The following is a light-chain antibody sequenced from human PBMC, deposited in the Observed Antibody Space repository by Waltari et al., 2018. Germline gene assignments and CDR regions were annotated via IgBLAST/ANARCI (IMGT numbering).Light chain of an antibody. J-gene: IGLJ2*01. CDR3: QSYDSSLGGSV. V-gene: IGLV1-40*01. Sequence: QSVLTQPPSVSGAPGQRVTISCTGSSSNIGAGYDVNWYQQLPGKAPKLPIHGNRNRPSGVPDRISGSKSGTSASLAITGLQAEDEADYYCQSYDSSLGGSVFGGGTKLTVL. CDR1: SSNIGAGYD. CDR2: GNR.